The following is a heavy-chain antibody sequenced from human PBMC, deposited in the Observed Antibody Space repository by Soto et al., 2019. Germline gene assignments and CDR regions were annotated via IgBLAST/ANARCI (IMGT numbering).Heavy chain of an antibody. V-gene: IGHV1-18*01. Sequence: ASVKVCCKASGYTFTTYGIDWVRQAPGQGLEWMGWISGYNGNTNYAQKLQGRVTMTSDTSTNTAYMELRSLRSDDTAVYYCAREYGNYGPDYWGQGTLVTVSS. CDR2: ISGYNGNT. J-gene: IGHJ4*02. CDR1: GYTFTTYG. CDR3: AREYGNYGPDY. D-gene: IGHD4-17*01.